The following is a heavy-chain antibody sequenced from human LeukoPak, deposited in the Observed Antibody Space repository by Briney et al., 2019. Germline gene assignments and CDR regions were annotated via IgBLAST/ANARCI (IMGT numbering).Heavy chain of an antibody. V-gene: IGHV4-59*12. J-gene: IGHJ4*02. CDR3: ARTGSWYYYFDY. CDR1: GGSISTYY. CDR2: IYYTGST. Sequence: PSETLSLTCTVSGGSISTYYWTWIRQPPGEGLEWIGYIYYTGSTNYNPSLKSRVTISVDTSKNQFSLKLSSVTAADTAVYYCARTGSWYYYFDYWGQGALVTVSS. D-gene: IGHD6-13*01.